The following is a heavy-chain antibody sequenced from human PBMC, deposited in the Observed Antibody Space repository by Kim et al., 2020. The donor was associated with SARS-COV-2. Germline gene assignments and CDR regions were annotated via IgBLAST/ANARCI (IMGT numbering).Heavy chain of an antibody. CDR1: GFTFSSYG. CDR3: AKDGQQWLVGLDY. Sequence: GGSLRLSCAASGFTFSSYGMHWVRQAPGKGLEWVAVISYDGSNKYYADSVKGRFTISRDNSKNTLYLQMNSLRAEDTAVYYCAKDGQQWLVGLDYWGQGTLVTVSS. V-gene: IGHV3-30*18. J-gene: IGHJ4*02. CDR2: ISYDGSNK. D-gene: IGHD6-19*01.